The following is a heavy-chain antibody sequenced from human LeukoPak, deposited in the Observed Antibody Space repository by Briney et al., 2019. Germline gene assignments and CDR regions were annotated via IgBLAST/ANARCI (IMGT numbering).Heavy chain of an antibody. D-gene: IGHD2-2*02. CDR1: GFTFSSYE. V-gene: IGHV3-21*01. CDR2: INSDSSHI. Sequence: PGGSLTLSCAASGFTFSSYEMNWVRQAPGKGLEWVSSINSDSSHIYYADSVKGRFTISRDNAKNSLYLQMNSLRAEDTAVYYCARGPIPDYWGQGTLVTVSS. J-gene: IGHJ4*02. CDR3: ARGPIPDY.